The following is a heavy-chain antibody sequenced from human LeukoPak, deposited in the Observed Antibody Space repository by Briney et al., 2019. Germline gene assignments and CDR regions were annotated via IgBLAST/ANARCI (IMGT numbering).Heavy chain of an antibody. CDR1: GGSISSYY. V-gene: IGHV4-59*01. J-gene: IGHJ4*02. D-gene: IGHD3-16*02. CDR3: ARYVWGSYPTFEDY. CDR2: IYYSGST. Sequence: SETLSLTCTVSGGSISSYYWSWIRQPPGKGLEWIGYIYYSGSTNYNPSLKSRVTISVDTSKNHFSLKLSSVTAAGTAVYYCARYVWGSYPTFEDYWGQGTPVTVSS.